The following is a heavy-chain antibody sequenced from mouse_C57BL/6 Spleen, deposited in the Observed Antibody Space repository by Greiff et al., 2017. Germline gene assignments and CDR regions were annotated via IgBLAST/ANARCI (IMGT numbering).Heavy chain of an antibody. CDR3: AICPLRWDEAY. V-gene: IGHV1-74*01. Sequence: QVPLQQPGAELVKPGASVKVSCKASGYTFTSYCMHWVKQRPGTGLEWIGKIHPSDSDTNYNQKFKGQATLTVDKSSSTAYMQLSSLTSEDAAVYYCAICPLRWDEAYGGQGTLVTVSA. D-gene: IGHD1-1*02. J-gene: IGHJ3*01. CDR2: IHPSDSDT. CDR1: GYTFTSYC.